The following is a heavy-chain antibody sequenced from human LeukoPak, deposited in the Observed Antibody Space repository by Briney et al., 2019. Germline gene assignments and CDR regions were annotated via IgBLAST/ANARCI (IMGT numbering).Heavy chain of an antibody. J-gene: IGHJ3*02. D-gene: IGHD3-10*01. CDR1: GFTFGSYW. Sequence: SGGSLRLSCAASGFTFGSYWMHWVRHVPGKGLVWVSRINSDGSSTSYADSVKGRFTISRDNAKNTLYVQMNILSADDTAVYYCXPGSGHAFDIWGRGTMVTVSS. CDR2: INSDGSST. V-gene: IGHV3-74*01. CDR3: XPGSGHAFDI.